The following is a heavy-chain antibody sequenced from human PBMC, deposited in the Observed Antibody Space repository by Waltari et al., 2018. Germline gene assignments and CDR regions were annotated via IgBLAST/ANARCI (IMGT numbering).Heavy chain of an antibody. D-gene: IGHD6-19*01. V-gene: IGHV4-39*01. CDR2: SYYSGST. J-gene: IGHJ4*02. CDR1: GGSISSSSYY. Sequence: QLQLQESGPGLVKPSETLSLTCTVSGGSISSSSYYWGWIRQPPGKGLEWIGRSYYSGSTYDNPSLKSRVTISVDTSKNQFSLKLSSVTAADTAVYYCARLSDLWRGIAVGFDYWGQGTLVTVSS. CDR3: ARLSDLWRGIAVGFDY.